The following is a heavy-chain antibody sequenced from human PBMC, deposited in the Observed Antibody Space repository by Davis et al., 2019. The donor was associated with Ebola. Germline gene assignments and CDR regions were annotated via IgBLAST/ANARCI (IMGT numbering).Heavy chain of an antibody. CDR3: ARGVGSSSSRYYYMDV. CDR2: IIPILGIA. D-gene: IGHD6-6*01. CDR1: GYTFTGYY. J-gene: IGHJ6*03. Sequence: SVKVSCKASGYTFTGYYMHWVRQAPGQGLEWMGGIIPILGIANYAQKFQGRVTITADESTSTAYMELSSLRSEDTAVYYCARGVGSSSSRYYYMDVWGKGTTVTVSS. V-gene: IGHV1-69*10.